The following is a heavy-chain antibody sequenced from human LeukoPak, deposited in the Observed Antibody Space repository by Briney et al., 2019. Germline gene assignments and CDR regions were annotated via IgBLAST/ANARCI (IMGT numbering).Heavy chain of an antibody. V-gene: IGHV3-21*01. D-gene: IGHD4-17*01. CDR3: ARDLYGDYPWDY. CDR2: ISSSSSYI. Sequence: GGSLRLSCAASGFTFSSYSMNWVRQAPGKGLEWVSSISSSSSYIYYADSVKGRFTISRDNAKNSLYLQINSLRAEDTAVYYCARDLYGDYPWDYWGQGTLVTVSS. CDR1: GFTFSSYS. J-gene: IGHJ4*02.